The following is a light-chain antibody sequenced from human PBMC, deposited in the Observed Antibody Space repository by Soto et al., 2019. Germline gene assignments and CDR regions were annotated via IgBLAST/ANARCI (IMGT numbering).Light chain of an antibody. CDR3: QSYDNSLNHVV. CDR1: SSNIGSFYD. J-gene: IGLJ2*01. CDR2: SDN. V-gene: IGLV1-40*01. Sequence: QSVLTQPPSVSGAPGQRVTIPCTGSSSNIGSFYDVHWYQQLPGTVPKLLIYSDNNRPSGVPDRFSGSKSGTAASLAITGLQAEDEADYYCQSYDNSLNHVVFGGGTKLTAL.